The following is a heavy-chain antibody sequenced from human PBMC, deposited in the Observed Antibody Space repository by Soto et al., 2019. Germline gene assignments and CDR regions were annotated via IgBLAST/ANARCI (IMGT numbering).Heavy chain of an antibody. CDR3: ARGMYYYDSSGYYFY. D-gene: IGHD3-22*01. J-gene: IGHJ4*02. Sequence: PGGSLRLSCAASGFTFSSYTMNWVRQAPGKGLEWVSTFVGSTGSTFYADSVKGRFTISRDDSKNTLYLQMNSLRAEDTAVYYCARGMYYYDSSGYYFYWGQGTLVTVSS. CDR1: GFTFSSYT. V-gene: IGHV3-23*01. CDR2: FVGSTGST.